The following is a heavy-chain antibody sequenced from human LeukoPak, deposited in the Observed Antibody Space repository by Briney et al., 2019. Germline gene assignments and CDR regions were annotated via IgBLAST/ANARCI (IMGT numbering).Heavy chain of an antibody. CDR2: IKSKTDGGTT. D-gene: IGHD3-16*01. Sequence: GGSLRLSCAASGFTFSSYSMNWVRQAPGKGLEWVGRIKSKTDGGTTDYAAPVKGRFTISRDDSKNTLYLQMNSLKDEDTAVYYCTTFADKYVTTWGQGTLVTVSS. CDR1: GFTFSSYS. J-gene: IGHJ5*02. V-gene: IGHV3-15*01. CDR3: TTFADKYVTT.